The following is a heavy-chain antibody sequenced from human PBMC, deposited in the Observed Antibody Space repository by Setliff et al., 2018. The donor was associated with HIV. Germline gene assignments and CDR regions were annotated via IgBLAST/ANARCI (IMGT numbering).Heavy chain of an antibody. J-gene: IGHJ4*02. CDR2: VYYSGST. Sequence: PSETLSLTCTVSGGTISSSDYYWSWIRQHPGKGLDWIGRVYYSGSTDYNPSLQSRATLSIDTSKNQFSLKLTSVIAADTAIYYCARGPFVLRFLERLVYFDYWGQGRLVTVSS. CDR1: GGTISSSDYY. CDR3: ARGPFVLRFLERLVYFDY. D-gene: IGHD3-3*01. V-gene: IGHV4-31*03.